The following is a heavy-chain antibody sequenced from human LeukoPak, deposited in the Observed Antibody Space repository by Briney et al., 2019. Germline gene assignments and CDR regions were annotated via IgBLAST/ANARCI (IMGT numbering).Heavy chain of an antibody. J-gene: IGHJ4*02. Sequence: PGGSLRLSCAASGFTFSSYAMSWVRQAPGKGLEWVSAISGSGGSTYYADSVKGRFTISRDNSKNTLYLQMNSLRAEDAAVYYCAKVESRVTMIVVVTRDYYFDYWGQGTLVTVSS. CDR1: GFTFSSYA. CDR3: AKVESRVTMIVVVTRDYYFDY. D-gene: IGHD3-22*01. CDR2: ISGSGGST. V-gene: IGHV3-23*01.